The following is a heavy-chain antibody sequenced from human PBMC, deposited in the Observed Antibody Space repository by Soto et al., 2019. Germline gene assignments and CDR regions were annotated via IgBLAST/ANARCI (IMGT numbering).Heavy chain of an antibody. J-gene: IGHJ6*02. CDR2: ISAYNGNT. D-gene: IGHD4-17*01. Sequence: GASVKVSCKASGYTFTSYGISWVRQAPGQGLEWMGWISAYNGNTNYAQKLQGRVTMTTDTSTSTAYMELRSLRSDDTAVYYCARYEKVTTVSSNLRSPPYYYYGMDVWGQGTTVTVSS. CDR1: GYTFTSYG. CDR3: ARYEKVTTVSSNLRSPPYYYYGMDV. V-gene: IGHV1-18*01.